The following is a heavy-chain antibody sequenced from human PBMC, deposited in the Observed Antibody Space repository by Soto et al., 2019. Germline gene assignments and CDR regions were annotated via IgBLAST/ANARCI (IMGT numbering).Heavy chain of an antibody. CDR2: IYYSGST. CDR3: ARGRSMNTVVKLHRGTYYFDY. D-gene: IGHD3-16*01. Sequence: PSETMCLRNTVAEVSIRGGGYYLSWISQHPGKGLEWIGYIYYSGSTYYNPSLKSRVTISVDTSKNQFSLKLSSVTAADTAVYYCARGRSMNTVVKLHRGTYYFDYRGQGTLVTVSS. J-gene: IGHJ4*02. V-gene: IGHV4-31*03. CDR1: EVSIRGGGYY.